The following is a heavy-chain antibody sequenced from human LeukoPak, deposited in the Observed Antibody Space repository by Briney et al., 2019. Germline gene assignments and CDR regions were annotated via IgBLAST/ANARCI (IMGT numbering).Heavy chain of an antibody. V-gene: IGHV4-34*01. CDR1: GGSFSGYY. J-gene: IGHJ6*04. Sequence: SETLSLTCAVYGGSFSGYYWSWIRQPPGKGLEWIGEINHSGSTNYNPSLKSRVTISVDTSKNQFSLKLSSMTAADTAVYYCARAMAAPYFYYGMDVWGKGTTVTVSS. D-gene: IGHD5-24*01. CDR3: ARAMAAPYFYYGMDV. CDR2: INHSGST.